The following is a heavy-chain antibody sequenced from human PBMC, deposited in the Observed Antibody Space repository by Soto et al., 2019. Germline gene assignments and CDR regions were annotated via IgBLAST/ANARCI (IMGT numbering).Heavy chain of an antibody. D-gene: IGHD2-8*02. CDR2: SHQSGTT. CDR3: ATTGGSGFY. Sequence: QVQLQESGPGLVKPSGTLSLTCAVSGVSISSHDWWTWVRQPPGKGLEWIGESHQSGTTNYNSSVERRVTISVDKSKSKFSLTLTAVTVADSAVYYGATTGGSGFYWGQGTLVPVSS. CDR1: GVSISSHDW. V-gene: IGHV4-4*02. J-gene: IGHJ4*02.